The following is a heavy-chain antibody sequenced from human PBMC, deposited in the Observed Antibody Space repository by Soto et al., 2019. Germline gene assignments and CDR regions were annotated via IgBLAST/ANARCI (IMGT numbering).Heavy chain of an antibody. V-gene: IGHV4-4*07. CDR3: ARGQRFSDWFDP. J-gene: IGHJ5*02. CDR1: GGTISVYY. D-gene: IGHD3-3*01. CDR2: IYSSGST. Sequence: SETLSLTCTVTGGTISVYYWTWIRQSAGGGLEWIGRIYSSGSTNYNPSLKSRVTISPDTSMNHFSLRLRSVTAADTAVYYCARGQRFSDWFDPWGQGTLVTVSS.